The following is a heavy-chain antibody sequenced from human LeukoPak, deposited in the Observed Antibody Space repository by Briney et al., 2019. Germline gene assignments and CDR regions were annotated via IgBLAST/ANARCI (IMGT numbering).Heavy chain of an antibody. V-gene: IGHV1-69*05. CDR1: GGTFSSYA. D-gene: IGHD6-19*01. J-gene: IGHJ4*02. CDR2: IIPICGTA. Sequence: SVKVSCKTSGGTFSSYAVSWVRQAPGQGLEWMGGIIPICGTANYAQKFQGRVTITTDESTSTAYMELSSLRSEDTAVYYCARAGYSSGWYGGTAGQWGQGTLVTVSS. CDR3: ARAGYSSGWYGGTAGQ.